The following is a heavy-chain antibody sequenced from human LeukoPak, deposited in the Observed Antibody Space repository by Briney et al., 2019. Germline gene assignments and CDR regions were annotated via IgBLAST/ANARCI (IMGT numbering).Heavy chain of an antibody. CDR3: ASCYGDYGYYFDY. J-gene: IGHJ4*02. Sequence: ASVKVSCKASGGTFSSYAISWVRQAPGQGLEWMGGIIPIFGTAYYAQKFQGRVTITADESTSTAYMELSSLRSEDTAVYYCASCYGDYGYYFDYWGQGTLVTVSS. V-gene: IGHV1-69*13. D-gene: IGHD4-17*01. CDR1: GGTFSSYA. CDR2: IIPIFGTA.